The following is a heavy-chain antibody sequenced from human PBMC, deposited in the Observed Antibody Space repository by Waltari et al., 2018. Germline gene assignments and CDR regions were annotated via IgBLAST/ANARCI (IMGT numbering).Heavy chain of an antibody. D-gene: IGHD6-6*01. V-gene: IGHV1-2*02. J-gene: IGHJ4*02. CDR2: INPNSGGT. CDR1: GYTLTGSY. Sequence: VQLVQSGAEVQKPGASVKLSCKASGYTLTGSYMHWVRLAPGQGLEWMGWINPNSGGTNYAQKFQGRVTMTRDTSISTAYMELSRLRSDDTAVYYCARRSIAARHFDYWGQGTLVTVSS. CDR3: ARRSIAARHFDY.